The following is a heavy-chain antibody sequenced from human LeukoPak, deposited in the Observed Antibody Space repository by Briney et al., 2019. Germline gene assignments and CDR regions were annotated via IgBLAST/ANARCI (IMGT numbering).Heavy chain of an antibody. CDR1: GYSFTSYW. CDR2: IYPGDSDT. CDR3: ARHAPTLEFDY. Sequence: RGASLKISCKGSGYSFTSYWIGWVRQLPEKGLEWMGIIYPGDSDTRYSPSFQGQVTISADKSISTAYLQWSSLKASDTAMYYCARHAPTLEFDYWGQGTLVTVSS. J-gene: IGHJ4*02. V-gene: IGHV5-51*01. D-gene: IGHD2/OR15-2a*01.